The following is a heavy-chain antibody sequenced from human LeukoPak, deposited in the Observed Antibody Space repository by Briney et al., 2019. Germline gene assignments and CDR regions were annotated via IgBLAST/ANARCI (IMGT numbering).Heavy chain of an antibody. J-gene: IGHJ5*02. CDR1: GGSFSGYY. Sequence: SETLSLTCAVYGGSFSGYYWSWIRQPPGKGLEWIGEINHSGSTNYNPSLKSRVTISVDTSKNQFSLKLSSVTAADTAVYYCASVTDYYGSGSYYNFAHWFDPWGQGTLVTVSS. CDR3: ASVTDYYGSGSYYNFAHWFDP. CDR2: INHSGST. V-gene: IGHV4-34*01. D-gene: IGHD3-10*01.